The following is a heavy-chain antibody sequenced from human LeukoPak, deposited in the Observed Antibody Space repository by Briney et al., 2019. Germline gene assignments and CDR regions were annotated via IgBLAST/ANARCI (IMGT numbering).Heavy chain of an antibody. Sequence: GGSLRLSCAASGCTFSSYAKSWVRQAPGKGLEWISAISGSGGSTYYADSVKGRFTISRDNAKNSLYLQMNSLRAEDTAVYYCAYIPSQWLVPLDYWGQGTLVTVSS. V-gene: IGHV3-23*01. CDR2: ISGSGGST. J-gene: IGHJ4*02. CDR1: GCTFSSYA. CDR3: AYIPSQWLVPLDY. D-gene: IGHD6-19*01.